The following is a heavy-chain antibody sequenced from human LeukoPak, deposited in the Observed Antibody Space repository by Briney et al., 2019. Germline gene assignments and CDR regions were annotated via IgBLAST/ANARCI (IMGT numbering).Heavy chain of an antibody. V-gene: IGHV1-2*02. D-gene: IGHD3-3*01. J-gene: IGHJ3*02. Sequence: ASVKVSCKASGYTFTGYYMHWVRQAPGQGLEWMGWINPNSGGTNNAQKSQGRVTMTRDTSINTAYMEPSRLRSDDTAVYYCARKRGVGVDTNAFDMWGQGTMVTVSS. CDR3: ARKRGVGVDTNAFDM. CDR1: GYTFTGYY. CDR2: INPNSGGT.